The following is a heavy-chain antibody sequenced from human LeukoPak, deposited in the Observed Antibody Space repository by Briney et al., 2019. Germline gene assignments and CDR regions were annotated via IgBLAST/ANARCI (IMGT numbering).Heavy chain of an antibody. J-gene: IGHJ6*03. CDR1: EFSVGSNY. CDR3: ARDGDTVLTRGYYYYMDV. D-gene: IGHD4-23*01. CDR2: ITSSGSYI. Sequence: GGSLRLSCAASEFSVGSNYMTWVRQAPGKGPEWVSSITSSGSYIYYADSVKGRFTISRDNARNSLYLQMNSLRAEDTALYYCARDGDTVLTRGYYYYMDVWGKGTTVTVSS. V-gene: IGHV3-21*01.